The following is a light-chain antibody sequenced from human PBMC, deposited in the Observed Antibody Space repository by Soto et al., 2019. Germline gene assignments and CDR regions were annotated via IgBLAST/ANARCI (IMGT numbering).Light chain of an antibody. V-gene: IGLV2-14*01. Sequence: QSALTQPASASGSPGQSITISCTGSGSDVGAYNYVSWYQQHPGKAPKLLIHGVTRRPSGDSSRFSASKSAYTASLTISRLQAEDEANYYCSSFTTSYVYVVGPGTKATVL. J-gene: IGLJ1*01. CDR2: GVT. CDR3: SSFTTSYVYV. CDR1: GSDVGAYNY.